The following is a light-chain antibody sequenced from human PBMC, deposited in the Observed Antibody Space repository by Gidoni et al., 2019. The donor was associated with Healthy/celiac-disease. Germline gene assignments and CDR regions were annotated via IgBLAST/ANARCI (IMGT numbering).Light chain of an antibody. J-gene: IGKJ4*01. CDR2: DAS. Sequence: DIVLTQSPATLSLSPGERATLSCSASQSVSSYLAWYQQKPGHAPRLLIYDASNRATGIPARFSGSGSGTDFTLTISSLEPEDFAVYYCQQRSNWPPLTFGGXTKVEIK. CDR3: QQRSNWPPLT. CDR1: QSVSSY. V-gene: IGKV3-11*01.